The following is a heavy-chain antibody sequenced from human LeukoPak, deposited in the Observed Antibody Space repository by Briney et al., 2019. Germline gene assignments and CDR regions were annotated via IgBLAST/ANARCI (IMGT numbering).Heavy chain of an antibody. CDR1: GGSISSGDYY. CDR2: IYYSGST. CDR3: ARGGSLRFGELLGDI. J-gene: IGHJ3*02. D-gene: IGHD3-10*01. V-gene: IGHV4-30-4*01. Sequence: PSETPSLTCTVSGGSISSGDYYWSWIRQPPGTGLEWIGYIYYSGSTYYNPSLKSRVTISVDTSKNQFSLKLSSVTAADTAVYYCARGGSLRFGELLGDIWGQGTMVTVSS.